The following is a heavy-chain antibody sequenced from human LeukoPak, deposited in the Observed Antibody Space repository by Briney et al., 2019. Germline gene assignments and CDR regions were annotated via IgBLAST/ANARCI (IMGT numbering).Heavy chain of an antibody. V-gene: IGHV3-15*01. D-gene: IGHD6-19*01. CDR2: IKSKSDGGTT. J-gene: IGHJ3*02. CDR1: GLIFSNAW. CDR3: TIDDFRRRFSSGFRAFDI. Sequence: GGSLRLSCAASGLIFSNAWMSWVRQAPGKGLEWVGRIKSKSDGGTTDYAAPVKGRFAISRDDSKNTLYLQMNSLKTEDTAVYYCTIDDFRRRFSSGFRAFDIWGQGTMVTVSS.